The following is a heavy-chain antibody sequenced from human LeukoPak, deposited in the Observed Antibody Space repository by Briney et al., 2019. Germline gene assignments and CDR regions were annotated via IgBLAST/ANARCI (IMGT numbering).Heavy chain of an antibody. V-gene: IGHV1-18*01. Sequence: GASVKVSCKASGYTFTSYGISWVRQAPGQGLECMGWISAYNGNTSYAQRFQGRVTMTTDTSTSTAYMELRSLRSDDTAVYYCARVRDYGGIGEDYWGQGTLVTVSS. J-gene: IGHJ4*02. CDR1: GYTFTSYG. CDR3: ARVRDYGGIGEDY. CDR2: ISAYNGNT. D-gene: IGHD3-16*01.